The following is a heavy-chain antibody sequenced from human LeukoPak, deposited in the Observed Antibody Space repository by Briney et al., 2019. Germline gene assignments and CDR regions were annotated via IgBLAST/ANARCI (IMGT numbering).Heavy chain of an antibody. CDR3: ARGDCSGGSCYSVVLDNWFDP. V-gene: IGHV1-46*01. CDR1: GYTFTSYY. CDR2: INPSGGST. J-gene: IGHJ5*02. Sequence: ASVKVSCKASGYTFTSYYMHWVRQAPGQGLEWMGIINPSGGSTSYAQKFQGRVTMTRDMSTSTAYMELRSLRSDDTAVYYCARGDCSGGSCYSVVLDNWFDPWGQGTLVTVSS. D-gene: IGHD2-15*01.